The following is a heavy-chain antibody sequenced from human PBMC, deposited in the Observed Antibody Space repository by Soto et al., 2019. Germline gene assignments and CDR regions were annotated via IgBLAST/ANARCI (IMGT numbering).Heavy chain of an antibody. D-gene: IGHD6-13*01. J-gene: IGHJ4*02. V-gene: IGHV1-8*01. Sequence: QVPLVQSGAEVKKPGASVKVSCKASGYMFTSYDINWVRQATGQGLEWMGWVNPSSGKTGYAQKVEGRVTVTRNTSINTAYMELSSLRSEDTAVYYCARGEAADFWGQGTLVTVSS. CDR1: GYMFTSYD. CDR3: ARGEAADF. CDR2: VNPSSGKT.